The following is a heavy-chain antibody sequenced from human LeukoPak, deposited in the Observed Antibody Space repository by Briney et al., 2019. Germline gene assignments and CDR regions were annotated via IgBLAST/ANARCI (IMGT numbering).Heavy chain of an antibody. CDR3: AGTLEYCSGGSCYGDAFDI. Sequence: PGGSLRLSCAASGFTFSSYWMHWVRQTPGKGLVWVSRINSDGSSTSYADFVKGRFTISRDNAKNTLYMQMNSLRAEETAVYSCAGTLEYCSGGSCYGDAFDIWGQGTIVTVSS. CDR2: INSDGSST. D-gene: IGHD2-15*01. V-gene: IGHV3-74*01. CDR1: GFTFSSYW. J-gene: IGHJ3*02.